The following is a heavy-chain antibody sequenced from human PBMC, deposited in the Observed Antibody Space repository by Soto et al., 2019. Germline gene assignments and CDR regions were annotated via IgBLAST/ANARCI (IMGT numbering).Heavy chain of an antibody. CDR1: GYTFTSYA. CDR3: ARALYGDYGFDY. CDR2: INAGNGNT. J-gene: IGHJ4*02. D-gene: IGHD4-17*01. V-gene: IGHV1-3*01. Sequence: ASVKVSCKASGYTFTSYAMHWVRQAPGQRLEWMGWINAGNGNTKYSQKFQGRVTITGDTSASTAYMELSSLRSEDTAVYYCARALYGDYGFDYWGQGTLVTVSS.